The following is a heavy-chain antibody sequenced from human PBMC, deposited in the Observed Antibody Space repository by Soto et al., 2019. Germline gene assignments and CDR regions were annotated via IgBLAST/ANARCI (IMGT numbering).Heavy chain of an antibody. J-gene: IGHJ5*02. Sequence: QLLQSGGGLVQPGGSLTLSCAASGFPFGTTDMSWVRQAPGEGLEWVSTIDGSGGITFYADSVKGRFTISRDNSRNTVYLQMNSLGGDDTALYYCVKNSGWFKTWGQGALVTVSS. CDR2: IDGSGGIT. CDR1: GFPFGTTD. D-gene: IGHD3-10*01. CDR3: VKNSGWFKT. V-gene: IGHV3-23*01.